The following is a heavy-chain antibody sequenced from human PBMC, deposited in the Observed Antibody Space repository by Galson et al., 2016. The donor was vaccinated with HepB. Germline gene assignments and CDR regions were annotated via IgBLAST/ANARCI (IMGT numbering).Heavy chain of an antibody. CDR1: GFTFSRYG. J-gene: IGHJ4*02. Sequence: SLRLSCAASGFTFSRYGMHWVRQAPGEGLESVAFIWYDGTNKFYADSVKGRFTISRDNSKNTLYLQMNSLRAEDTAVYYCAKDLRYCSGGSCDWGQGTLVTVPS. V-gene: IGHV3-30*02. D-gene: IGHD2-15*01. CDR2: IWYDGTNK. CDR3: AKDLRYCSGGSCD.